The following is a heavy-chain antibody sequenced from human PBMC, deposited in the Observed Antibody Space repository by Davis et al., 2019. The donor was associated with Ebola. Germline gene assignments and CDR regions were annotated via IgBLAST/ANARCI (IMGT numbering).Heavy chain of an antibody. J-gene: IGHJ4*02. V-gene: IGHV3-30*04. Sequence: GESLKISCAASGFTFSSYAMHWVRQAPGKGLEWVAVISYDGSNKYYADSVKGRFTISRDNSKNTLYLQMNSLRAEDTAVYYCASIWPRPWYWGQGTLVTVSS. CDR3: ASIWPRPWY. D-gene: IGHD6-6*01. CDR1: GFTFSSYA. CDR2: ISYDGSNK.